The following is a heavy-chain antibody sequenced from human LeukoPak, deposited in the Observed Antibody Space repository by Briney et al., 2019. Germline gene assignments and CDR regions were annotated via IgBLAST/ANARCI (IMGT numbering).Heavy chain of an antibody. V-gene: IGHV1-2*02. CDR2: INPNSGGT. D-gene: IGHD6-19*01. J-gene: IGHJ4*02. CDR1: GYTFTGYY. Sequence: ASVKVSCKASGYTFTGYYMHWVRQAPGLGLEWMGWINPNSGGTNYAQKFQGRVTMTRDTSISTAYMELSRLRSDDTAVYYCARDLPWLVRYFDYWGQGTLVTVSS. CDR3: ARDLPWLVRYFDY.